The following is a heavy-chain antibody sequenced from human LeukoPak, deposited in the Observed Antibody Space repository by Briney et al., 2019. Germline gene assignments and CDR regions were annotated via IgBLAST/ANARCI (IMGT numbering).Heavy chain of an antibody. D-gene: IGHD6-13*01. Sequence: SETLSLTCAVYGGSFSGYYWSWIRQRPGKGLEWIGEINHSGSTNYNPSLKSRVTISVDTSKNQFSLKLSSVTAADTAVYYCARGLSYSSSWYAVGWFDPWGQGTLVTVPS. CDR3: ARGLSYSSSWYAVGWFDP. CDR2: INHSGST. J-gene: IGHJ5*02. CDR1: GGSFSGYY. V-gene: IGHV4-34*01.